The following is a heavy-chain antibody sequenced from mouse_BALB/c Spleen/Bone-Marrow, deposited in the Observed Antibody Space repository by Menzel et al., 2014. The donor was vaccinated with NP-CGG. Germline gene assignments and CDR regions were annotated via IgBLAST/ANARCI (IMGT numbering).Heavy chain of an antibody. CDR1: GFTFSDYA. CDR3: ARVSGTRCFDV. Sequence: EVHLVESGGGLVKPGGSLKLSCAASGFTFSDYAMSWVRQSPEKRLEWVAEISGGGSYTYYPDTVTGRFTISRDNAKNTLYLEMSSLKSEDTAIYYCARVSGTRCFDVWGAGTTVTVSS. J-gene: IGHJ1*01. D-gene: IGHD4-1*01. V-gene: IGHV5-9-4*01. CDR2: ISGGGSYT.